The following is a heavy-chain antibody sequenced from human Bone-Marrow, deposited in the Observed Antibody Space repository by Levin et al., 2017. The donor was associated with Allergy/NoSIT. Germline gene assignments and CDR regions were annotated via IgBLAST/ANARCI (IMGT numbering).Heavy chain of an antibody. V-gene: IGHV4-31*03. CDR1: GGSISSGGYY. J-gene: IGHJ3*02. D-gene: IGHD3-9*01. CDR2: IYYSGIT. Sequence: SQTLSLTCTVSGGSISSGGYYWSWIRQHPGKGLEWIGYIYYSGITYYNPSLKSRLIISVDTSRNQFSLKLSSVTAADTAVYYCVRVNNFDWLIPRNDAFDIWGQGTMVTVSS. CDR3: VRVNNFDWLIPRNDAFDI.